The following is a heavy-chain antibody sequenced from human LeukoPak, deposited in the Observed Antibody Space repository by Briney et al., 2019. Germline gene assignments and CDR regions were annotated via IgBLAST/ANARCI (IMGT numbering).Heavy chain of an antibody. CDR2: NYHSGST. V-gene: IGHV4-30-2*01. CDR3: ARARKSSRYYFDY. CDR1: GGSISSGGYS. Sequence: SQTLSLTCAVSGGSISSGGYSWRWIRQPPGKGLQWIGYNYHSGSTYYNPSLKSRVTISVDRSKNQFSLKLSSVTAADTAVYYCARARKSSRYYFDYWGQGTLVTVSS. D-gene: IGHD6-13*01. J-gene: IGHJ4*02.